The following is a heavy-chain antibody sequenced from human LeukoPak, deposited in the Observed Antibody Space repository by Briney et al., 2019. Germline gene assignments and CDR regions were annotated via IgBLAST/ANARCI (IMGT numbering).Heavy chain of an antibody. J-gene: IGHJ5*02. V-gene: IGHV1-2*02. CDR3: ARDSAAAPGGFDP. CDR2: INPNSGGT. CDR1: GYTFTGYY. Sequence: GASVKVSCKASGYTFTGYYMHWVRQAPGQGLEWMGWINPNSGGTNYAQKFQGRVTMTRDTSISTAYMELSRPRSDDTAVYYCARDSAAAPGGFDPWGQGTLVTVSS. D-gene: IGHD6-13*01.